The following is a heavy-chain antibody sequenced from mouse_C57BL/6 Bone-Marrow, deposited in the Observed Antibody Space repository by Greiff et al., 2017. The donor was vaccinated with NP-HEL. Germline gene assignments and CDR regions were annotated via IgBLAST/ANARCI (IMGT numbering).Heavy chain of an antibody. CDR3: ARLYYYGSSYPFAY. CDR1: GFTFSSYG. Sequence: EVQLVESGGDLVKPGGSLKLSCAASGFTFSSYGMSWVRQTPDKRLEWVATISSGGSYTYYPDSVKGRFTISRDNAKNTLYLQMSSLKSEDTAMYYCARLYYYGSSYPFAYWGQGTLVTVSA. V-gene: IGHV5-6*01. CDR2: ISSGGSYT. J-gene: IGHJ3*01. D-gene: IGHD1-1*01.